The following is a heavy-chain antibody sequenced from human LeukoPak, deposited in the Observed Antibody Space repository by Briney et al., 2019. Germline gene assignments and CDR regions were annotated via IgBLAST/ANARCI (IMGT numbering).Heavy chain of an antibody. Sequence: GGSLRLSCAASGFTFSSYSMNWVRQAPGKGLEWVSYMSGDSDIIDYADSVKGRFTISRDNARNSLYLQMNSLRDEDTAVYYCVRGGPIDYWGQGTLVTVSS. J-gene: IGHJ4*02. CDR1: GFTFSSYS. CDR2: MSGDSDII. CDR3: VRGGPIDY. V-gene: IGHV3-48*02.